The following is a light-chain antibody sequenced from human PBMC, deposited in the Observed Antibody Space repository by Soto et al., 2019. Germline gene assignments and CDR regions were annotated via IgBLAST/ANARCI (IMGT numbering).Light chain of an antibody. J-gene: IGKJ1*01. CDR1: QSVSSD. V-gene: IGKV3-15*01. Sequence: EVVMTQSPATLSVSPGERATLSCRASQSVSSDLAWYQQKPGQAPRLLIYDASTRATGIPARFSGSGSGTDFTLTISSLQYEDFAVYYCQQYNNWPPKTFGQGTKVEIK. CDR2: DAS. CDR3: QQYNNWPPKT.